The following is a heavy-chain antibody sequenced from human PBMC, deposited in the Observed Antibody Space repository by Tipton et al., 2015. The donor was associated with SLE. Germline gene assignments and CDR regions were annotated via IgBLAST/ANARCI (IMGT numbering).Heavy chain of an antibody. J-gene: IGHJ5*02. CDR3: ARLEDPFGIFGVPKGWFDP. V-gene: IGHV4-59*01. D-gene: IGHD3-3*01. CDR2: VYGSGST. CDR1: GGSINTYF. Sequence: LRLSCTVSGGSINTYFWSWIRQPPGKGLEWIGYVYGSGSTHYNPSLPSRVTMSVDTSKNQFSLRLTSVTAADTAVYYCARLEDPFGIFGVPKGWFDPWGQGTLVTVSS.